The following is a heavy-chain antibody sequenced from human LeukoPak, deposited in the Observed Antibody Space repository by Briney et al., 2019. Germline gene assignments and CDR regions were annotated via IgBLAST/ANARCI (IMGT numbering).Heavy chain of an antibody. D-gene: IGHD6-13*01. CDR2: INHSGST. J-gene: IGHJ4*02. V-gene: IGHV4-34*01. CDR1: GESFSGHY. CDR3: ARHRQQLVPGALDY. Sequence: SETLSLTCAVYGESFSGHYWSWIRQPPGKGLEWIGEINHSGSTNRNPSLKSRVTMAVDTSKSHFSLRLSSVTAADTALYYCARHRQQLVPGALDYWGQGTLVTVSS.